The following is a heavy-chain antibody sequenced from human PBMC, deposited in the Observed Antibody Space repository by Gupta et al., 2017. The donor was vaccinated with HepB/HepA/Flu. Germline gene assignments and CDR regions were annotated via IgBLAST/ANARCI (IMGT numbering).Heavy chain of an antibody. V-gene: IGHV3-74*01. CDR1: GFSLNNDF. D-gene: IGHD7-27*01. CDR3: TGVTGDGRVGLADY. Sequence: EVQLVESGGGLVQPGGSLRLSCEASGFSLNNDFLHWVRQGPGKGLEWFSQINRDGRSTAYADSVKGRFIISRDNARNTLYLQMNSLRDEDTAVYYCTGVTGDGRVGLADYWGQGTLVTVSS. CDR2: INRDGRST. J-gene: IGHJ4*02.